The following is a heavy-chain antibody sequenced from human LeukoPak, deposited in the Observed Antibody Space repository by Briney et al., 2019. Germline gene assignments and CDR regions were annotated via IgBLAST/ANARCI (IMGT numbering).Heavy chain of an antibody. CDR3: TRRAARWQFDL. D-gene: IGHD5-24*01. Sequence: PGWSLRLSCAVSGFNFDDYAMHWVRQAPGRGLEWVSGINWKTGNGIYADSVKGRFTISRDNAKNSLYLQMSSLRAEDAALYYCTRRAARWQFDLWGRGTLLTVSS. J-gene: IGHJ2*01. CDR1: GFNFDDYA. CDR2: INWKTGNG. V-gene: IGHV3-9*01.